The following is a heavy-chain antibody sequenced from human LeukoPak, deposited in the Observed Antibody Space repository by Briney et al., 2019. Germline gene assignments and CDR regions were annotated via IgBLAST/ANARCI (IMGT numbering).Heavy chain of an antibody. CDR2: IIPIFGTA. D-gene: IGHD2-2*01. CDR1: GGTFSSYA. J-gene: IGHJ5*02. CDR3: ARAREYCSSTSCYSGTYNWFDP. Sequence: SVKVSCKASGGTFSSYAISWVRQAPGQGLEWMGGIIPIFGTANYAQKFQGRVTITTDESTSTAYMELSSLRSEDTAVYYCARAREYCSSTSCYSGTYNWFDPWGQGTLVTVS. V-gene: IGHV1-69*05.